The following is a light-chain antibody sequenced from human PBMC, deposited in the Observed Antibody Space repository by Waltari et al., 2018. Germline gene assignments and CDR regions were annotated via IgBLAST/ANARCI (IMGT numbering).Light chain of an antibody. CDR2: GAS. CDR3: QQTDSFPLT. V-gene: IGKV1-12*01. CDR1: QDVSTW. Sequence: DTQMTQSPSSVSASVGDRVTISCRASQDVSTWLAWYHQKPGKAPNLLIYGASSLQSGVPSRFSGSGSGTEFTLTINGLQPEDFATYYCQQTDSFPLTFGGGTKVEIK. J-gene: IGKJ4*01.